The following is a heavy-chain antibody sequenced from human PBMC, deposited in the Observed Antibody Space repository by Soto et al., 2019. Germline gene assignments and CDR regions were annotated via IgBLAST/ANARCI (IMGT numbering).Heavy chain of an antibody. D-gene: IGHD3-3*02. J-gene: IGHJ4*02. Sequence: SETLSLTCTVSGGSISSYYWSWIRQPPGKGLEWIGYIYYSGSTNYNPSLKSRVTISVDTSKNQFSLKLSSVTAADTAVYYCAGGSLFGVVTDYWGQGTLVTVSS. CDR1: GGSISSYY. CDR3: AGGSLFGVVTDY. V-gene: IGHV4-59*12. CDR2: IYYSGST.